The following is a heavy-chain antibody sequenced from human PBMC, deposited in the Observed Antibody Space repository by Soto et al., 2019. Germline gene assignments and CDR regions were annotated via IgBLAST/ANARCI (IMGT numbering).Heavy chain of an antibody. D-gene: IGHD5-12*01. J-gene: IGHJ6*03. CDR2: ISWNSGSI. CDR3: AKDLVATVEEGGTMDV. Sequence: EVQLVESGGGLVQPGRSLRLSCAASGFTFDDYAMHWVRQAPGKGLEWVSGISWNSGSIGYADSVKGRFTISRDNAKNSLYLQMNSLRGEDTAFYYCAKDLVATVEEGGTMDVWGKGTTVTVSS. CDR1: GFTFDDYA. V-gene: IGHV3-9*01.